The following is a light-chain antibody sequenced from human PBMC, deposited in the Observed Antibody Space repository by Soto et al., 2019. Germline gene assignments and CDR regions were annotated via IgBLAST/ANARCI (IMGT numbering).Light chain of an antibody. Sequence: QSVLTQPASVSGSPGQSITISCTGTSSDVGGYNYVSWYQHHPGKAPKLMIYEVSNRPSGVSNRFSGSKSGNTASLTISGLQAEDEADYYCSSYTSSSTQVFGPGTKLTVL. CDR1: SSDVGGYNY. CDR3: SSYTSSSTQV. V-gene: IGLV2-14*01. CDR2: EVS. J-gene: IGLJ1*01.